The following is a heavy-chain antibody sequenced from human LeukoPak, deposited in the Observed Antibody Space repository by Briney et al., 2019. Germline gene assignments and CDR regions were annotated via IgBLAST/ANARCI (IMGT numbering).Heavy chain of an antibody. Sequence: GGSLRLSWAPSGLTFSSYAMSWVRQAPGKGLEWVSCISSSGGSTYYADSVKGRFTISRDNSKNTLYLQMNSLGAEDTAVYYCLRYFGWLFDYWGQGTLVTVSS. D-gene: IGHD3-9*01. CDR3: LRYFGWLFDY. CDR2: ISSSGGST. CDR1: GLTFSSYA. V-gene: IGHV3-23*01. J-gene: IGHJ4*02.